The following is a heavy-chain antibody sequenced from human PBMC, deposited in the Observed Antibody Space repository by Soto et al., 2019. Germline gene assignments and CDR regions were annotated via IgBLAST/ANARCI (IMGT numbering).Heavy chain of an antibody. CDR1: GFTLSSYA. Sequence: GGSLRLSCAASGFTLSSYAMSWVRQAPGKXLEWVSAISGSGGSTYYADSVKGRFTISRDNSKNTLYLQMNSLRAEDTAVYYCAKCHVLRFLEWLSYFDYWGQGTLVTAPQ. CDR3: AKCHVLRFLEWLSYFDY. D-gene: IGHD3-3*01. V-gene: IGHV3-23*01. CDR2: ISGSGGST. J-gene: IGHJ4*02.